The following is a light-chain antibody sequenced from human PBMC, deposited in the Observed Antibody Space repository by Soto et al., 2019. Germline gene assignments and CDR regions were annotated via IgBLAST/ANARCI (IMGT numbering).Light chain of an antibody. Sequence: DIQMTQSPSSLSASVGDRVTITCQASQDVTKYLNWYQQKPGKAPRLLIYDASNLEIGVPSRFSGSGYGTDFTFTISSLQPEDIATYYCQQYDNLPLTFGGGTKVEIK. V-gene: IGKV1-33*01. CDR3: QQYDNLPLT. J-gene: IGKJ4*01. CDR2: DAS. CDR1: QDVTKY.